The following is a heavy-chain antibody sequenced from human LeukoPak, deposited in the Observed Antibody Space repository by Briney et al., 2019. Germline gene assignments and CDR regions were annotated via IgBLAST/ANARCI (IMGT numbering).Heavy chain of an antibody. CDR1: GFTFSSYG. CDR3: AKEEYYDFWSGYLVY. D-gene: IGHD3-3*01. V-gene: IGHV3-30*02. J-gene: IGHJ4*02. CDR2: IRYDGSNK. Sequence: GGSLSLSCAASGFTFSSYGMHWVRQAPRKGLEWVAFIRYDGSNKYYADSVKGRFTISRDNSKNTLYLQMNSLRAEDTAVYYCAKEEYYDFWSGYLVYWGQGTLVTVSS.